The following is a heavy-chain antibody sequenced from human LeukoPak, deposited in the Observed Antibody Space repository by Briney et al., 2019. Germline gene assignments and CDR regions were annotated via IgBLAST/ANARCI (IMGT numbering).Heavy chain of an antibody. CDR3: AKGYYYDSSGYYQHFDH. J-gene: IGHJ4*02. CDR1: GFTFSNFG. Sequence: GRSLRLSCAASGFTFSNFGIHWVRQALGKGLEWVALISYDGSNQYYADSVKGRFTISRDNSKNTLYLQMNSLRAEDTAVYYCAKGYYYDSSGYYQHFDHWGQGTLVTVSS. D-gene: IGHD3-22*01. V-gene: IGHV3-30*18. CDR2: ISYDGSNQ.